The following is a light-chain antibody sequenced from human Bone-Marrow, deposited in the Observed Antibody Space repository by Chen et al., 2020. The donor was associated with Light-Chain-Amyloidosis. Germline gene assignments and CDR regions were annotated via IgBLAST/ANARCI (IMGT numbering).Light chain of an antibody. CDR2: GSS. V-gene: IGKV3-20*01. Sequence: EIVLTQSPGTLSLSPGEGANLSCRASQTISSNYLTWYQQKFGQAPRLLIHGSSSRATGIPNRFSGSGSGTDFTLTINRLEPEDFAMYYCQQYGTSPLTFGGWTKVEIK. CDR1: QTISSNY. CDR3: QQYGTSPLT. J-gene: IGKJ4*01.